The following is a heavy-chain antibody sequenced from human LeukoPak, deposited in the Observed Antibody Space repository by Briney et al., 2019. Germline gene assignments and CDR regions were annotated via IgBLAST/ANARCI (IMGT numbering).Heavy chain of an antibody. CDR3: AKDMVGSGSYYSL. CDR1: GFTFSSYS. V-gene: IGHV3-21*04. J-gene: IGHJ4*02. D-gene: IGHD3-10*01. Sequence: GGSLRLSCAASGFTFSSYSMNWVRQAPGKGLEWVSSISSSSSYIYYADSVKGRFTISRDNAKNSLYLQMNSLRAEDTALYYCAKDMVGSGSYYSLWGQGTLVTVSS. CDR2: ISSSSSYI.